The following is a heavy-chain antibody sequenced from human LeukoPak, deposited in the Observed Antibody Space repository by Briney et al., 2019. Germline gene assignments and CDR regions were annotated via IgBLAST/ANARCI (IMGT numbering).Heavy chain of an antibody. D-gene: IGHD1-7*01. Sequence: SETLSLTCTVSGDSFNTYYWSWIRQPPGKGLEWIGYIYYSGNTNYNPSLKSRVTISIDTSKNQFSLKLSSVTAADTAVYYCARNSYFDYWGQGTLVTVSS. CDR1: GDSFNTYY. CDR3: ARNSYFDY. V-gene: IGHV4-59*01. J-gene: IGHJ4*02. CDR2: IYYSGNT.